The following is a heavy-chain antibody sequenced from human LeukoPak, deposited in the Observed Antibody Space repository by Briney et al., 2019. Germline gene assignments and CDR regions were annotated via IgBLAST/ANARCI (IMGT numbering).Heavy chain of an antibody. CDR2: ISSSSSTI. CDR3: AKDSGGGACAFDH. D-gene: IGHD1-26*01. V-gene: IGHV3-48*04. CDR1: GFTFSSYG. J-gene: IGHJ4*02. Sequence: GGSLRLSCAASGFTFSSYGMTWVRQAPGKGLEWVSYISSSSSTIYYADSVKGRFTISRDNAKNSLYLQMNSLRAEDTAVYYCAKDSGGGACAFDHWGQGTLVTVSS.